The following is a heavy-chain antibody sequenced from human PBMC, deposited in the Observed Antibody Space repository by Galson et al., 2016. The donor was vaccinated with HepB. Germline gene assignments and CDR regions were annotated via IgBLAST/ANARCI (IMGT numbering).Heavy chain of an antibody. V-gene: IGHV3-43D*03. J-gene: IGHJ4*02. CDR1: GFTFEDYV. CDR2: ITWDGSAA. CDR3: AKASGSDYFFEH. Sequence: SMRLSCAASGFTFEDYVIHWVRHAPGKGLEWVSLITWDGSAAFYTDSVKGRFTISRDNRKNSLYLKLNSLTTEDTAFYFCAKASGSDYFFEHWGQGTLVTVSS. D-gene: IGHD1-26*01.